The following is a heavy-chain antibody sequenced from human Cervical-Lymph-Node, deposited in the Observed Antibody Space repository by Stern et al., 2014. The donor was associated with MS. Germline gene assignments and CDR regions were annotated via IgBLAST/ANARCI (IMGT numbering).Heavy chain of an antibody. CDR2: MHYTGST. J-gene: IGHJ4*02. Sequence: QLQLQESGPGLVKPSETLSLTCTVSGDSISTNYWSWIRQPPGKGLEYIGYMHYTGSTSYNPSLESRATISGDTSKNQFSLTLSSVTAADTAVYYCARGSHYYGSRVIDYWGQGTLVTVSS. D-gene: IGHD3-10*01. CDR3: ARGSHYYGSRVIDY. V-gene: IGHV4-59*01. CDR1: GDSISTNY.